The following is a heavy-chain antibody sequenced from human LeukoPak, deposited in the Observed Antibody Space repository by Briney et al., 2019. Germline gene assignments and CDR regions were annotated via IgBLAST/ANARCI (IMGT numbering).Heavy chain of an antibody. CDR3: ARGQSNSWYASQDY. CDR1: GYTITNNY. V-gene: IGHV1-46*01. D-gene: IGHD6-13*01. Sequence: ASVKVSCKASGYTITNNYMHWVRQAPGQGLEWMGVINPSGTGTSYAQKFQGRITMSRDTSTSTVYMELSSLSSEDTAVYYCARGQSNSWYASQDYWGQGTLVTVSS. CDR2: INPSGTGT. J-gene: IGHJ4*02.